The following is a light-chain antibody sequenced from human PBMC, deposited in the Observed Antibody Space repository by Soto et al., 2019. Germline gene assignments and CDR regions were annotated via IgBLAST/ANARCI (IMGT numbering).Light chain of an antibody. J-gene: IGLJ1*01. CDR2: EVS. Sequence: QSVLTQPASVSGSPGQSITISCTGTSSDVGGYNYVSWYQHHPGKAPKLIIYEVSNRPSGVSNRFSGSKSGNTASLTISGLQAEDDADYYCSSYTISNSLYVFATGTKVTV. V-gene: IGLV2-14*01. CDR1: SSDVGGYNY. CDR3: SSYTISNSLYV.